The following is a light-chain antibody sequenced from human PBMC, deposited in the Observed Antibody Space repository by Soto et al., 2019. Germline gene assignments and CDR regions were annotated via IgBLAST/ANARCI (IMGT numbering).Light chain of an antibody. J-gene: IGLJ2*01. Sequence: QSALTQPPSASGSPGQSVTISCTGTSSDVGDYKFVSWYQQHPGKAPKLLMYEVNRRPSGVPDRFSGSKSGNTASLTVSGLQAEDEAEYYCSSYAGKNNVVFGGGTKVTVL. CDR2: EVN. CDR3: SSYAGKNNVV. CDR1: SSDVGDYKF. V-gene: IGLV2-8*01.